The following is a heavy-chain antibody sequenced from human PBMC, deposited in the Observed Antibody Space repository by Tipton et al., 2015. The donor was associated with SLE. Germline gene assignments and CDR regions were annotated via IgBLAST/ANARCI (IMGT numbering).Heavy chain of an antibody. CDR2: IYYSGST. CDR3: ASTADYYDSSAQGAFDI. CDR1: GGSISSYY. J-gene: IGHJ3*02. D-gene: IGHD3-22*01. V-gene: IGHV4-59*01. Sequence: TLSLTCTVSGGSISSYYWSWIRQPPGKGLEWIGYIYYSGSTNYNPSLKSRVTISVDTSKNQLSLKLSSVTAADTAVYYCASTADYYDSSAQGAFDIWGQGTMVTVSS.